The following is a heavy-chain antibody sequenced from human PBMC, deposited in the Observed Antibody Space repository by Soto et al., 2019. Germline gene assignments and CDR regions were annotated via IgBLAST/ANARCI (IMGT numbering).Heavy chain of an antibody. CDR3: ARDGSIAARIYYYGMDV. J-gene: IGHJ6*02. CDR2: TYYRSKWYN. D-gene: IGHD6-6*01. V-gene: IGHV6-1*01. CDR1: GDSVSSNSAA. Sequence: SQTLSLTCAISGDSVSSNSAAWSWIRQSPSRGLEWLGRTYYRSKWYNDYAVSVKSRITINPDTSKNQFSLQLNSVTPEDTAVYYCARDGSIAARIYYYGMDVWGQGTTVTSP.